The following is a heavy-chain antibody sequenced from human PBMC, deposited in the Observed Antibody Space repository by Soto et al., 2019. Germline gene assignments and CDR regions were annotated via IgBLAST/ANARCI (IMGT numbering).Heavy chain of an antibody. D-gene: IGHD3-10*01. J-gene: IGHJ4*02. CDR2: IVVGSGNT. CDR1: GFTFTSSA. Sequence: SVKVSCKASGFTFTSSAVQWVRQARGQLLEWIGLIVVGSGNTNYAQKFQERVTITRDMPTSTAYMELSSLRSEHTAVYYCAADDVGWVGELYSPETREGYYFDYWGQGTLVTVSS. CDR3: AADDVGWVGELYSPETREGYYFDY. V-gene: IGHV1-58*01.